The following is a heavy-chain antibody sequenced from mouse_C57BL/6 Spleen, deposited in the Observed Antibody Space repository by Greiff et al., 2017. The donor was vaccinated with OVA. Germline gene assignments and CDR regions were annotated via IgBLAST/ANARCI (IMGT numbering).Heavy chain of an antibody. J-gene: IGHJ4*01. CDR1: GYTFTDYT. CDR2: IYPRDGST. V-gene: IGHV1-78*01. Sequence: QVQLKQSDAELVKPGASVKISCKASGYTFTDYTIHWMKQRPEQGLEWIGYIYPRDGSTKYNEKFKGKATLTADKSSSTAYMQLNSLTSEDSAVYFCASSWLPRSGGYAMDYWGQGTSVTVSS. CDR3: ASSWLPRSGGYAMDY. D-gene: IGHD2-2*01.